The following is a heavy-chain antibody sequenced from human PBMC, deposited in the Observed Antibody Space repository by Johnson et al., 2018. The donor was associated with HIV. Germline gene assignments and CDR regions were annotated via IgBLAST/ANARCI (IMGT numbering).Heavy chain of an antibody. D-gene: IGHD2-21*02. V-gene: IGHV3-11*04. J-gene: IGHJ3*02. CDR2: IGTSDSTT. Sequence: VQLMESGGGLVQPGGSLRLSCGASGFTFSDYYMSWVRHSPGRGLECVSYIGTSDSTTYYADSVKGRFSISRDNAKNSLYLQMYSLRAEDTAVYYCAREEIVVVTAMDAFDIWGQGTMVTVSS. CDR3: AREEIVVVTAMDAFDI. CDR1: GFTFSDYY.